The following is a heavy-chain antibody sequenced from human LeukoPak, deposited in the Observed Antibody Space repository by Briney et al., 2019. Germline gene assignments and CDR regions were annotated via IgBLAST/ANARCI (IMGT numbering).Heavy chain of an antibody. CDR1: GGSISSGDYY. J-gene: IGHJ4*02. Sequence: SETLSLTCTVSGGSISSGDYYWSWIRRPPGKGLEWIGYIYYSGCTYYNPSLKSRVTISVDTSKNQFSLKLSSVTAADTAVYYCARGVQWLRYFDYWGQGTLVTVSS. CDR3: ARGVQWLRYFDY. D-gene: IGHD5-12*01. V-gene: IGHV4-30-4*01. CDR2: IYYSGCT.